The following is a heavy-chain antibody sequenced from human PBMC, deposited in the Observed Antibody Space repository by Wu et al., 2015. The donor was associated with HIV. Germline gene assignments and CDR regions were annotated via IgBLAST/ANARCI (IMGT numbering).Heavy chain of an antibody. D-gene: IGHD6-6*01. V-gene: IGHV1-2*02. CDR1: GYTFTGYY. CDR3: ARDLEYSSSVGGLLDYR. J-gene: IGHJ3*01. Sequence: QVQLVQSGAEVKKPGASVKVSCKASGYTFTGYYMHWVRQAPGQGLEWMGWINPNSGGTNYAQKFQGRVTMTRDTSISTAYMELSRLRSDDTAVYYCARDLEYSSSVGGLLDYRWGQGTSGHRSL. CDR2: INPNSGGT.